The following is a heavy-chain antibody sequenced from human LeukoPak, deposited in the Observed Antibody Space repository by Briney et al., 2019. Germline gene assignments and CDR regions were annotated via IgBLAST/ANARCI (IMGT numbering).Heavy chain of an antibody. D-gene: IGHD2-2*02. V-gene: IGHV3-43*01. J-gene: IGHJ4*02. CDR2: ISWDGGST. CDR3: AKDSCPSCYRGAVDY. Sequence: GGSLRLSCAASGFTFDDYTMHWVRQAPGKGLEWVSLISWDGGSTYYADSVKGRFTNSRDNSRNTLYLQMNSLRAEDTAVYYCAKDSCPSCYRGAVDYWGQGALVTVSS. CDR1: GFTFDDYT.